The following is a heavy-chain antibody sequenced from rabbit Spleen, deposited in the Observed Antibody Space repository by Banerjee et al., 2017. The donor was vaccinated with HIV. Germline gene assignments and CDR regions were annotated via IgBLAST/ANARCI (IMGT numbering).Heavy chain of an antibody. CDR1: GFSFSDRDV. Sequence: QEQLVESGGGLVKPGGTLTLTCTASGFSFSDRDVMCWVRQAPGKGLEWIACINTATGKGVDASWAKGRFTISKASSATVTLQKTSLTAVDTATYFCAGDLPGVIGWNFNLWGQGTLVTVS. V-gene: IGHV1S45*01. CDR3: AGDLPGVIGWNFNL. J-gene: IGHJ4*01. D-gene: IGHD1-1*01. CDR2: INTATGKG.